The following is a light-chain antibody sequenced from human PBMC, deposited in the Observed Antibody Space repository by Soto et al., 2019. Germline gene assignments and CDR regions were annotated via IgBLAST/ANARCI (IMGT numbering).Light chain of an antibody. CDR1: QSISSW. CDR2: KAS. CDR3: QQYNSYSGT. J-gene: IGKJ1*01. Sequence: DIPMTKSPSTLSASVGDRVTITCRASQSISSWLAWYQQKPGKAPKLLIYKASSLESGVPSRFSGSGSGTEFPLTISSLQPDDFANYYCQQYNSYSGTVGQGTKVEI. V-gene: IGKV1-5*03.